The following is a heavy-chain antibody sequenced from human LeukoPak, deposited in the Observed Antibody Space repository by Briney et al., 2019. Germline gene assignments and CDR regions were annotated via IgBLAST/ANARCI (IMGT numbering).Heavy chain of an antibody. Sequence: KPGGSLRLSCAASGFTFSSYSMNWVRQAPGKGLEWVSSISSSSSYIYDADSVKGRFTISRDNAKNSLYLQMNSLRAEDTAVYYCARDPNYYDSSVRSSPPSYWGQGTLVTVSS. V-gene: IGHV3-21*01. CDR1: GFTFSSYS. CDR2: ISSSSSYI. J-gene: IGHJ4*02. D-gene: IGHD3-22*01. CDR3: ARDPNYYDSSVRSSPPSY.